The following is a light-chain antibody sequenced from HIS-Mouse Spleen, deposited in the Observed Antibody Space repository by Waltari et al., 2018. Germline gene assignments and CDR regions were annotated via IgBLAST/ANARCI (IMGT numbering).Light chain of an antibody. J-gene: IGKJ3*01. V-gene: IGKV2-30*02. CDR2: KVS. Sequence: DVVMTQSPLSLPVTLGQPASISCRSSQSLVHSDGNTYLNWFQQRPGQVPRRLLYKVSNRDAGVPDRFSGSGSGTDFTLKISRVEAEDVGVYYCMQGTHWPFTFGPGTKEDIK. CDR3: MQGTHWPFT. CDR1: QSLVHSDGNTY.